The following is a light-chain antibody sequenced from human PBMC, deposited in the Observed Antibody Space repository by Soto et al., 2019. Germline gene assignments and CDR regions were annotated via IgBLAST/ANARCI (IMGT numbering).Light chain of an antibody. CDR1: QGIAPY. Sequence: DVPMTQSPSSLSASVGDRVTITCRASQGIAPYLAWFQQKPGKVPKLLIYAASTLQSRVPSRFSGSGSGTYFTLTISSLQPEDVATYYCQKYNSAPLTFGGGTKVEIK. J-gene: IGKJ4*01. CDR2: AAS. V-gene: IGKV1-27*01. CDR3: QKYNSAPLT.